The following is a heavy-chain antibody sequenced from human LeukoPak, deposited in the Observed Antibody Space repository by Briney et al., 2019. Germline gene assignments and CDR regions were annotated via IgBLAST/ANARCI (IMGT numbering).Heavy chain of an antibody. J-gene: IGHJ4*02. Sequence: SETLSLTCTVSGGSISSGDYYWSWIRQPPGKGLEWIGYIYYSGSTYYNPSLKSRVTISVDTSKNQFSLKLSSVTAADTAVYYCARLGYYDSSGSHWGQGTLVTVSS. D-gene: IGHD3-22*01. CDR2: IYYSGST. CDR1: GGSISSGDYY. CDR3: ARLGYYDSSGSH. V-gene: IGHV4-30-4*01.